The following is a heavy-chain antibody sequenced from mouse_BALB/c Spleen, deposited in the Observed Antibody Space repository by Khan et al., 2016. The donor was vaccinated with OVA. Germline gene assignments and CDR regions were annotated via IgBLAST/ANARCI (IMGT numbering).Heavy chain of an antibody. J-gene: IGHJ4*01. Sequence: EVQLVESGPGLVKPSQSLSLTCTVAGYSITSDYAWNWIRQFPGNKLEWMGYISYSGSPGYNPSLKSRISITRDTSKNQFFLQLNSVTTEDTATYYCASELGRYYAMDYWGQGTSVTVSS. CDR3: ASELGRYYAMDY. D-gene: IGHD4-1*01. CDR2: ISYSGSP. CDR1: GYSITSDYA. V-gene: IGHV3-2*02.